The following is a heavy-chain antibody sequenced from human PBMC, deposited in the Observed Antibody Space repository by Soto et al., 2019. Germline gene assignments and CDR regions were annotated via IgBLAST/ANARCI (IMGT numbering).Heavy chain of an antibody. CDR3: ARWEQPLFDY. Sequence: QVKLVESGGGVVQPGRSLRLSCAASGFNVSAYTMHWVRQAPGKGLEWVAVISSDGNHKYYPDSVKVRFTISRDTSTNTLYLQMNSLRAEDTAVYYCARWEQPLFDYWGQGTLVTVSS. CDR2: ISSDGNHK. V-gene: IGHV3-30-3*01. D-gene: IGHD1-26*01. J-gene: IGHJ4*02. CDR1: GFNVSAYT.